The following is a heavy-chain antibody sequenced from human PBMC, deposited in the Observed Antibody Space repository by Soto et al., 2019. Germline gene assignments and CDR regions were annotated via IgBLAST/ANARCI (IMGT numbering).Heavy chain of an antibody. J-gene: IGHJ3*02. CDR1: GFTFSDYY. CDR2: ISSSGSTI. Sequence: QVQLVESGGGLVKPGGSQRLSCAASGFTFSDYYMSWIRQAPGKGLEWVSYISSSGSTIYYADSVKGRFTISRDNAKNSLYLQMNSLRAEDTAVYYCASCSSTSCYKHDAFDIWGQGTMVTVSS. CDR3: ASCSSTSCYKHDAFDI. D-gene: IGHD2-2*02. V-gene: IGHV3-11*01.